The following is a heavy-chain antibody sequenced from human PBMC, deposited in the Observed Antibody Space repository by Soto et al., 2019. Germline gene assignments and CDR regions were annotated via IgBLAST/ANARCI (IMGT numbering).Heavy chain of an antibody. CDR1: GFTFSSYA. Sequence: SGGSLRLSCAASGFTFSSYAMHWVRQAPGKGLEWVAVISYDGSNKYYADSVKGRFTISRDNSKNTLYLQMNSLRAEDTAVYYCARDHDGYSLFDYWGQGTLVTVSS. CDR2: ISYDGSNK. D-gene: IGHD5-18*01. CDR3: ARDHDGYSLFDY. V-gene: IGHV3-30-3*01. J-gene: IGHJ4*02.